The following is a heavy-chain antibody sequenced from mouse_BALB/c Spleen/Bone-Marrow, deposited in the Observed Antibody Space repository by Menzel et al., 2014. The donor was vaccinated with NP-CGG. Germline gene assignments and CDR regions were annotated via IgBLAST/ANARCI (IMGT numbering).Heavy chain of an antibody. CDR2: INPRSGRT. D-gene: IGHD1-1*01. V-gene: IGHV1S81*02. J-gene: IGHJ4*01. CDR3: ARGLYGAMDY. CDR1: GYTFTSYW. Sequence: QVQLKESGAELVKPGASVKLSCKASGYTFTSYWMYWAIQRPGQGLEWIGEINPRSGRTNYNEKFKSRATLTVDKSSSTAYMQLSSLTSEDSAVYYCARGLYGAMDYWGQGTSVTVSS.